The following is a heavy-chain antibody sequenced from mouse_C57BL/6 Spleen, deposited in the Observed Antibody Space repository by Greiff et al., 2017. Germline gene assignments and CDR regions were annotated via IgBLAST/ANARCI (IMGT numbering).Heavy chain of an antibody. D-gene: IGHD2-10*02. V-gene: IGHV5-15*01. CDR3: ARDLDAMDY. Sequence: EVKLVESGGGLVQPGGSLKLSCAASGFTFSDYGMAWVRQAPRKGPEWVAFISNLAYSIYYADTVTGRFTISRENAKNTLYLETSSLRSEDTAMYYCARDLDAMDYWGQGTSVTVSS. J-gene: IGHJ4*01. CDR1: GFTFSDYG. CDR2: ISNLAYSI.